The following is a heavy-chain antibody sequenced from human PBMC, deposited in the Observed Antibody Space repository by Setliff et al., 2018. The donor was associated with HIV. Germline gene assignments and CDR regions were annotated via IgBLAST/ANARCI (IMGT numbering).Heavy chain of an antibody. CDR2: MNPNSGDT. V-gene: IGHV1-8*01. D-gene: IGHD3-10*01. CDR1: GHTFSNYD. CDR3: ASEKGVRGVIITGGLDV. J-gene: IGHJ6*04. Sequence: GASVKVSCKASGHTFSNYDVIWVRRATGQGLEWVGWMNPNSGDTGYAQKFQGRVIMTRDTSISTAYMELSSLTSADTAVYYCASEKGVRGVIITGGLDVWGKGTTVTVSS.